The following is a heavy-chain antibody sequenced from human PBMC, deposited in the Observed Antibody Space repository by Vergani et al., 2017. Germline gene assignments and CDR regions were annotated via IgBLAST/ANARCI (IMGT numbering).Heavy chain of an antibody. V-gene: IGHV4-39*07. CDR3: ARGARHCSSTSCYYFDY. D-gene: IGHD2-2*01. CDR1: GGSISSSSYY. Sequence: QLQLPESGPGLVKPSETLSLTCTVSGGSISSSSYYWGWIRQPPGKGLEWIGSIYYIGSTYYNPSLKSGVTISVDTSQNQFSLKLSSVTAADTAGYYCARGARHCSSTSCYYFDYWGQGTLVTVSS. CDR2: IYYIGST. J-gene: IGHJ4*02.